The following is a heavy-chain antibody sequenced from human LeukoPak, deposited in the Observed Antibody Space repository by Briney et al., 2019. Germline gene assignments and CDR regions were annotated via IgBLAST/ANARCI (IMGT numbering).Heavy chain of an antibody. CDR1: GGSISSYY. CDR3: ASHRGYYDILTGYSPRGWFDP. V-gene: IGHV4-59*01. J-gene: IGHJ5*02. D-gene: IGHD3-9*01. CDR2: IYYSGST. Sequence: NPSETLSLTCPVPGGSISSYYWSWIRQPPGKGLKWIRYIYYSGSTNYSPSRKSRVPISVDTSKNQVSLKLSSVTAADTAVYYRASHRGYYDILTGYSPRGWFDPWGQGTLVTVSS.